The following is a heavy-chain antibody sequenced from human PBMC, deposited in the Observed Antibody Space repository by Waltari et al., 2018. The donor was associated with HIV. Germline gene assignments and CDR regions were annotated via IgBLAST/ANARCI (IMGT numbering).Heavy chain of an antibody. D-gene: IGHD3-10*01. CDR2: INRDGSTI. Sequence: EVQLVESGGGLVQPGGSLRLSCSASGFTFSSYWMHWVRQAPGKGLVGVSGINRDGSTIRYAYSVKGRFTISRDNAKNTLYLQMNSLRAEDTALYYCARGQYYSMDVWGQGTTVTVSS. CDR3: ARGQYYSMDV. J-gene: IGHJ6*02. V-gene: IGHV3-74*01. CDR1: GFTFSSYW.